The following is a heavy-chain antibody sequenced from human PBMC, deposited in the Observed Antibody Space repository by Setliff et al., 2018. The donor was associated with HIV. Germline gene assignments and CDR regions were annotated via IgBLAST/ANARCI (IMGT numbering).Heavy chain of an antibody. CDR3: AQLGMVDDFDY. CDR2: ISTSGSA. CDR1: GGSISSGSYY. D-gene: IGHD1-1*01. Sequence: SETLSLTCTVSGGSISSGSYYWSWIRQPAGKGLEWIGRISTSGSANYNPSLKSRVTISVDTSKNHFSLKLRSVTAADTAVYYCAQLGMVDDFDYWGQGTLVTVSS. V-gene: IGHV4-61*02. J-gene: IGHJ4*02.